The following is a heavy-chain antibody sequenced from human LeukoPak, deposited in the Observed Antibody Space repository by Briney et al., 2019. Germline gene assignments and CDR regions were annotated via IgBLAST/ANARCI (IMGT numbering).Heavy chain of an antibody. D-gene: IGHD2-15*01. J-gene: IGHJ4*02. V-gene: IGHV4-4*02. Sequence: KPSETLSLTCAVSGGSISSSNWWSWVRQPPGKGLEWIGEIYHSGSTNYNPSLKSRVTISVDKSKNQFSLKLSSVTAADTAVYYCARGSYCSGGSCYVFDYWGQGTLVTVSS. CDR3: ARGSYCSGGSCYVFDY. CDR2: IYHSGST. CDR1: GGSISSSNW.